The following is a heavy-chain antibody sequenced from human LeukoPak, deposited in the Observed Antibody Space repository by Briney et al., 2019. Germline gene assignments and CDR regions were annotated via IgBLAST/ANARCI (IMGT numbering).Heavy chain of an antibody. CDR2: ISYDGSNK. Sequence: GGSLRLSCAASGFTFSSYAMHWVRQAPGKGLEWVAVISYDGSNKYYADSVKGRFTISRDNSKNTLYLQMNSLRAEDTAVYYCARVRGPDGDYFDYWGQGTLVTVSS. J-gene: IGHJ4*02. V-gene: IGHV3-30-3*01. CDR3: ARVRGPDGDYFDY. CDR1: GFTFSSYA. D-gene: IGHD4-17*01.